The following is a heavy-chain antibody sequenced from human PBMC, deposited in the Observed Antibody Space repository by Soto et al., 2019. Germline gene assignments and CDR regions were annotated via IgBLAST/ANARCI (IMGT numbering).Heavy chain of an antibody. CDR1: GFSFSSYA. D-gene: IGHD2-21*01. J-gene: IGHJ4*02. CDR3: ALYCGPAACYSGFDS. CDR2: VGNSGIDT. V-gene: IGHV3-23*01. Sequence: PGGSLRLSCAASGFSFSSYAMTWVRQPPGKRLEWVSTVGNSGIDTYYTGSVKGRFTISRDNSENTLYLQMDRLRAEDTAVYYCALYCGPAACYSGFDSWGLGTLVTVSS.